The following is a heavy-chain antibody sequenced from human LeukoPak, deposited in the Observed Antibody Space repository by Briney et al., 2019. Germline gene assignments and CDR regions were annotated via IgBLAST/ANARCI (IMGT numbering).Heavy chain of an antibody. V-gene: IGHV1-3*03. Sequence: ASVKVSCKASGYTFTGYYMHWVRQAPGQRLEWMGWINAGNGNTKYSQEFQGRVTITRDTSASTAYMELSSLRSEDMAVYYCARGVAAAGISWFDPWGQGTLVTVSS. CDR2: INAGNGNT. D-gene: IGHD6-13*01. CDR1: GYTFTGYY. CDR3: ARGVAAAGISWFDP. J-gene: IGHJ5*02.